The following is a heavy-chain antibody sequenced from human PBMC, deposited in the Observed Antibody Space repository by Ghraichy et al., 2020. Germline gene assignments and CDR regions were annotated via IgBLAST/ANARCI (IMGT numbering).Heavy chain of an antibody. Sequence: ASVKVSFKASRYTFTSYHMHWVRQAPGQGLEWMGVINPSNGNTGYAQKFQGRITLTRDTSTSTVYMELSSLRSEDTAVYFCAKPRPFYNERFWYGMDVWGQGTTVTVSS. V-gene: IGHV1-46*01. CDR1: RYTFTSYH. CDR3: AKPRPFYNERFWYGMDV. CDR2: INPSNGNT. J-gene: IGHJ6*02. D-gene: IGHD1-14*01.